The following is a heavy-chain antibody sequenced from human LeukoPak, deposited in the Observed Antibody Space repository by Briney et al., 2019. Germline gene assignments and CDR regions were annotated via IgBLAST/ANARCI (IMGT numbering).Heavy chain of an antibody. CDR2: IYYSGST. J-gene: IGHJ6*03. V-gene: IGHV4-59*01. CDR3: ARGVSPMDV. CDR1: GGSISSYY. Sequence: SETLSLTCTVSGGSISSYYWSWIRQPPGKGLEWIGYIYYSGSTNYNPSLKSRVTISVDTSKNQFSLKLSSVTAADTAVYYCARGVSPMDVWGKGTTVTVSS.